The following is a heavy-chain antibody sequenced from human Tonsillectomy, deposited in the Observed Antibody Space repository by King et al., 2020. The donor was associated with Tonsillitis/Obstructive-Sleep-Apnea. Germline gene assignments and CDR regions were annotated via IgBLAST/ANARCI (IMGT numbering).Heavy chain of an antibody. Sequence: EVQLVESGAEVKKPGESLRISCKGSGYSFTNYWIRWVRQMPGKGLEWMGRIDPSDSYTNYSPSFQGHVTISADKSISTAYLQWSSLKASDTAMYYCVVPVAGDYTAFDIWGQGTMVTVSS. D-gene: IGHD6-19*01. V-gene: IGHV5-10-1*03. CDR1: GYSFTNYW. J-gene: IGHJ3*02. CDR2: IDPSDSYT. CDR3: VVPVAGDYTAFDI.